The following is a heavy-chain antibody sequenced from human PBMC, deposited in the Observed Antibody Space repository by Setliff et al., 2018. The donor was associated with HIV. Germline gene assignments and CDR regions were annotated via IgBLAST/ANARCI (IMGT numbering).Heavy chain of an antibody. CDR3: ARSSGWYDSGRW. J-gene: IGHJ4*02. D-gene: IGHD6-19*01. V-gene: IGHV1-2*02. Sequence: ASVKVSCKASGYTFTDYYIHWVRQAPGQGLEWMGWIYPNTGGTNYAQKFQGRVTMTRDTSISTAYMELSSLRSEDTAVYYCARSSGWYDSGRWWGQGTLVTVSS. CDR2: IYPNTGGT. CDR1: GYTFTDYY.